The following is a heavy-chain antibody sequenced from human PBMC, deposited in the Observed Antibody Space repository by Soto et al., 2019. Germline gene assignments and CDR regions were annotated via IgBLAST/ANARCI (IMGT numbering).Heavy chain of an antibody. CDR3: ARVTPYYYDSSGYYYYYYYYMDV. J-gene: IGHJ6*03. Sequence: GGSLRLSCAASGFTFSDHYMDWVRQAPGKGLEWVGRTRNKANSYTTEYAASVKGRFTISRDDSKNSLYLQMNSLKTEDTAVYYCARVTPYYYDSSGYYYYYYYYMDVWGKGTTVTVSS. CDR2: TRNKANSYTT. D-gene: IGHD3-22*01. CDR1: GFTFSDHY. V-gene: IGHV3-72*01.